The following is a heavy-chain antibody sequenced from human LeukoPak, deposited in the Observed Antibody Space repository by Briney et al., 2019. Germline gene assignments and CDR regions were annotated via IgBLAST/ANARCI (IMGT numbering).Heavy chain of an antibody. V-gene: IGHV3-11*01. D-gene: IGHD3-22*01. CDR1: GFTFSDYY. Sequence: GGSLRLSCAASGFTFSDYYMSWIRQAPGKGLEWVSYISSSGSTIYYADSVKGRFTISRDNAKNSLYLQMNRLRAEDTAVYYCARDCSASSSDYYPLGYWGQGTLVTVSS. CDR2: ISSSGSTI. J-gene: IGHJ4*02. CDR3: ARDCSASSSDYYPLGY.